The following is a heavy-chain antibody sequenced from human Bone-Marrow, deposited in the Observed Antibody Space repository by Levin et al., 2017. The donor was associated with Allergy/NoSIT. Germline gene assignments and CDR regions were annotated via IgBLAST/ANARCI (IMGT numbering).Heavy chain of an antibody. Sequence: GASVKVSCAASGFTFNTYWMHWVRLGPGKGLVWVSRINRDGSSIAYADSVKGRFTISRDNAKNTLYLQMNSLRAEDTGVYYCVREYGTTKDFDYWGQGTLVTVSS. CDR3: VREYGTTKDFDY. CDR2: INRDGSSI. V-gene: IGHV3-74*03. CDR1: GFTFNTYW. J-gene: IGHJ4*02. D-gene: IGHD1-14*01.